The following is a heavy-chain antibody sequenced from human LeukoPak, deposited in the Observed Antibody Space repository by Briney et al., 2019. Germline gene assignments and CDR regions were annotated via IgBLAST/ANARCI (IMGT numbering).Heavy chain of an antibody. Sequence: GASVKVSCKASGYTFTGYYMHWVRQAPGQGLEWMGWINPNSGGTNYAQKFQGRVTMTRDTSISTAYMELSRLRSDDTAVYYCARISLLSWKLGYFDYWGQGTLVTVSS. CDR1: GYTFTGYY. J-gene: IGHJ4*02. CDR3: ARISLLSWKLGYFDY. V-gene: IGHV1-2*02. D-gene: IGHD6-13*01. CDR2: INPNSGGT.